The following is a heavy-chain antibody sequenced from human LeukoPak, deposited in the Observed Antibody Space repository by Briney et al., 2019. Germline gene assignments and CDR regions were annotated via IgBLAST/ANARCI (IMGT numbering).Heavy chain of an antibody. Sequence: SETLSLTCTVSGGSISNYYWSWIRQPPGKGLEWIGYIYYSGSTNFNPSLKSRVTVSVDTSKNQFSLKLSSVTAADTAVYYCARRDGYNSDAFDIWGQGTMVTVSS. CDR3: ARRDGYNSDAFDI. D-gene: IGHD5-24*01. CDR1: GGSISNYY. V-gene: IGHV4-59*01. J-gene: IGHJ3*02. CDR2: IYYSGST.